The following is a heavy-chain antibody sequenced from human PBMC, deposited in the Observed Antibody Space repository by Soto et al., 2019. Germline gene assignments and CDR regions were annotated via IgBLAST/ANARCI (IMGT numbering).Heavy chain of an antibody. CDR3: AKDLNALGTYHYYYDSSGYGVGSYYYGMDV. J-gene: IGHJ6*02. V-gene: IGHV3-23*01. CDR1: GFTFSSYA. D-gene: IGHD3-22*01. CDR2: ISGSGGST. Sequence: GGSLRLSCAASGFTFSSYAMSWVRQAPGKGLEWVSAISGSGGSTYYADSVKGRFTISRDNSKNTLYLQMNSLRAEDTAVYYCAKDLNALGTYHYYYDSSGYGVGSYYYGMDVWGQGTTVTVSS.